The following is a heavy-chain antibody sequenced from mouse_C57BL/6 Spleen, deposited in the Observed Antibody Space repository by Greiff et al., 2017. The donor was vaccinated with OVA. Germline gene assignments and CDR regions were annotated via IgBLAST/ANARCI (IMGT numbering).Heavy chain of an antibody. CDR2: IDPSDSYT. D-gene: IGHD2-3*01. J-gene: IGHJ3*01. CDR3: AKDGYPFAY. V-gene: IGHV1-59*01. CDR1: GYTFTSYW. Sequence: QVQLQQPGAELVRPGTSVKLSCKASGYTFTSYWMHWVKQRPGQGLEWIGVIDPSDSYTNYNQKFKGKATLTVDTSSSTAYMQRSSLTSEDSAVYYCAKDGYPFAYWGQGTLVTVSA.